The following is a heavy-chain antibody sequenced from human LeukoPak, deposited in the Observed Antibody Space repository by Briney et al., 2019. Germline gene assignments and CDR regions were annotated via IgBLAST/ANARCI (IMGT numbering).Heavy chain of an antibody. V-gene: IGHV3-33*01. Sequence: GGSLRLSCAASGFTFGHYGMHWVRQAPGKGLEGVAIIWYDGSEKFYADSVQGRFTISRDNSKDTPYLQMNSLILDDTGVYYCARDQDGYNLFDYWGQGTLVTVSS. D-gene: IGHD5-24*01. CDR3: ARDQDGYNLFDY. J-gene: IGHJ4*02. CDR1: GFTFGHYG. CDR2: IWYDGSEK.